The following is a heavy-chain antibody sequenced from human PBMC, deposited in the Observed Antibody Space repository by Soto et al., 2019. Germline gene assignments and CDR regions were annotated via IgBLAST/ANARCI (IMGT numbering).Heavy chain of an antibody. CDR1: GFTFSSYS. J-gene: IGHJ5*02. Sequence: EVQLVESGGGLVKPGGSLRLSCAASGFTFSSYSMNWVRQAPGKGLEWVSSISSSSSYIYYADSVKGRFTISRDNAKNSLYLQMNSLRAEDTAVYYCASDWDDFWSGYHNWFDPWGQGTLVTVSS. CDR2: ISSSSSYI. D-gene: IGHD3-3*01. V-gene: IGHV3-21*01. CDR3: ASDWDDFWSGYHNWFDP.